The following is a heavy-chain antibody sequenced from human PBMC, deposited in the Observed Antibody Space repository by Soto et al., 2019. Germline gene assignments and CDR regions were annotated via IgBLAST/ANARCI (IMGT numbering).Heavy chain of an antibody. D-gene: IGHD3-3*01. CDR2: VFHSGTT. Sequence: KTSETLSLTCNVSGSSITSAYYWAWVRQPPGKGLEWIGSVFHSGTTYYNPSLMSRVTVSLDTSKSQFSLMLSSVTAADTAVYYCASDFWTGYPLFDYWAREPWSPSPQ. V-gene: IGHV4-38-2*02. CDR3: ASDFWTGYPLFDY. CDR1: GSSITSAYY. J-gene: IGHJ4*02.